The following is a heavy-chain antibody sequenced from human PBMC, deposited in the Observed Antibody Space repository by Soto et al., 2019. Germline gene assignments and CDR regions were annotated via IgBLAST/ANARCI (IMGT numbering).Heavy chain of an antibody. CDR2: IYRDDDT. CDR1: GFSLSSSRVG. CDR3: VRLKQQMVPVKPYNTLDV. J-gene: IGHJ6*02. Sequence: QITLKESGPTLVKPTQTLTLTCTVSGFSLSSSRVGVGWIRQPPGKALEWLALIYRDDDTRYSTSLKSRLTITKDASKNKVVLTMTNMDPVDTATYYCVRLKQQMVPVKPYNTLDVWGLGTTVTVSS. D-gene: IGHD6-13*01. V-gene: IGHV2-5*02.